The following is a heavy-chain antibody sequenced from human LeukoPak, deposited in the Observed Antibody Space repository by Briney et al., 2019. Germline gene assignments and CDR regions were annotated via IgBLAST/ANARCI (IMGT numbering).Heavy chain of an antibody. Sequence: GGSLRLSCAASGFTFSSYGMHWVRQAPGKGLEWVAFIRYDGSNKYYADSVKGRFTISRDNSKNTLYLQMNSLRAEDTAVYFCTRVEKGFWSGFKMDVWGKGTTVAVSS. CDR3: TRVEKGFWSGFKMDV. J-gene: IGHJ6*04. V-gene: IGHV3-30*02. D-gene: IGHD3-3*01. CDR1: GFTFSSYG. CDR2: IRYDGSNK.